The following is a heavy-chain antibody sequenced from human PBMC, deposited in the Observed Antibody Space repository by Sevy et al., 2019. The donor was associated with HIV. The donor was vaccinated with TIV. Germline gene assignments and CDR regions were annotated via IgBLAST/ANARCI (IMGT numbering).Heavy chain of an antibody. V-gene: IGHV1-8*01. Sequence: ASVKVSCKASGYTFTSYDINWVRQATGQGLEWMGWMNPNSGNTGYAQKFQGRVTMTMNTSISTAYMERSSLRSEDTAVYYCARVKQLVTDYWGQGTLVTVSS. CDR3: ARVKQLVTDY. CDR2: MNPNSGNT. J-gene: IGHJ4*02. CDR1: GYTFTSYD. D-gene: IGHD6-6*01.